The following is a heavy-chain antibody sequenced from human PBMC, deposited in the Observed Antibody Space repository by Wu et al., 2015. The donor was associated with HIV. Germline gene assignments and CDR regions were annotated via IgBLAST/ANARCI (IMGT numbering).Heavy chain of an antibody. CDR2: IIPIFGTA. Sequence: QVQLVQSGAEVKKPGSSVKVSCKASGGTFSSYAISWVRQAPGQGLEWMGGIIPIFGTANYAQKFQDRVTITTDESTSTAYMELSSLRSEDTAVYYCARVGQYYYDSSGYHDAFDIWGQGTMVTVSS. V-gene: IGHV1-69*05. J-gene: IGHJ3*02. CDR1: GGTFSSYA. D-gene: IGHD3-22*01. CDR3: ARVGQYYYDSSGYHDAFDI.